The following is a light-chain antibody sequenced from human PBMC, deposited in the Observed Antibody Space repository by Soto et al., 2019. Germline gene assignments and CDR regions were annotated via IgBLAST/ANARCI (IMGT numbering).Light chain of an antibody. V-gene: IGKV3-11*01. CDR2: DAS. CDR1: QSVSSY. CDR3: QQRSNWPWT. J-gene: IGKJ1*01. Sequence: EIVLTQSPATLSLSPGERATLSCRASQSVSSYLAWYPQKPGQAPRLLIYDASNRATGIPARFSGSGSGTDFTLTISSLEPEDFAVYHCQQRSNWPWTFGQGTKVDIK.